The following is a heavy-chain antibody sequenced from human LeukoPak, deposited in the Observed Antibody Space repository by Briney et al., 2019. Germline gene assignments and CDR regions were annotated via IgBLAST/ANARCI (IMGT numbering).Heavy chain of an antibody. V-gene: IGHV4-59*01. CDR2: IYYSGST. J-gene: IGHJ3*02. D-gene: IGHD1-26*01. CDR1: GGSISPYY. CDR3: ARYIVSYPHDAFDI. Sequence: SETLSLTCTVSGGSISPYYWSWIRQPPGKGLEWIGYIYYSGSTSYNPSLKSRVTISVDTSKKQFSLKLSSVTAADTAFYYCARYIVSYPHDAFDIWGQGTMVTVSS.